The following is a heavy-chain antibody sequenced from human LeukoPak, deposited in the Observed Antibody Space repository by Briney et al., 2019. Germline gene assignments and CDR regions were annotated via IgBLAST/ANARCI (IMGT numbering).Heavy chain of an antibody. J-gene: IGHJ4*02. D-gene: IGHD3-10*01. CDR2: IWYDGSNK. Sequence: GSLRLSCAASGFTFSSYGMHWVRQAPGKGLEWVAVIWYDGSNKYYADSVKGRFTISRDNAKNSLYLQMNSLRAEDTALYYCAKDMNTYYYGSGSYYEGSFDYWGQGTLVTVSS. CDR3: AKDMNTYYYGSGSYYEGSFDY. V-gene: IGHV3-33*03. CDR1: GFTFSSYG.